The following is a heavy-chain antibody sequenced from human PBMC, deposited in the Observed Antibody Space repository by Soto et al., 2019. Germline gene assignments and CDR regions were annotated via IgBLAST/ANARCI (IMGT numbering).Heavy chain of an antibody. Sequence: QVQLVQSGAEVKMPGSSVRVSCKASGGSFSKYGISWVRQAPGQGIEWMGGIIPMFGIGNYAEKFLGRVTITADDTTSTSHMGLSSLRSEDTAVYFCARGYRENYFYDMDVWGQGTTVTVSS. V-gene: IGHV1-69*01. CDR2: IIPMFGIG. CDR3: ARGYRENYFYDMDV. D-gene: IGHD1-26*01. CDR1: GGSFSKYG. J-gene: IGHJ6*02.